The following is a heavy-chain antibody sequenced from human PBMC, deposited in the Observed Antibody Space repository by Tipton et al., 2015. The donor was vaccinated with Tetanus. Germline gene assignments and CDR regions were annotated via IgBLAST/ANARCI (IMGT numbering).Heavy chain of an antibody. CDR1: GGTFGSYA. Sequence: QLVQSGPEVKKPGSSVKVSCEASGGTFGSYAVNWVRQAPGQGLEWMGGIIPFSDTIEYSQKFQGRVTITADRSSSPVHMELSSLKSETAAFYYCARGHRHDPKTFYAMDRWGPGTTVIVSS. J-gene: IGHJ6*02. V-gene: IGHV1-69*06. D-gene: IGHD1-1*01. CDR2: IIPFSDTI. CDR3: ARGHRHDPKTFYAMDR.